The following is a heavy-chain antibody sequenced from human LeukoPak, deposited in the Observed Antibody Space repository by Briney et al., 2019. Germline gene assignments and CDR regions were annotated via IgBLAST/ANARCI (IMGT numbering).Heavy chain of an antibody. J-gene: IGHJ3*02. CDR2: IIPIFGTA. CDR1: GGTFSSYA. Sequence: ASVKVSCKASGGTFSSYAISWVRQAPGQGLEWMGGIIPIFGTANYAQKFQGRVMITADESTSTAYMELSSPRSDDTAVYYCARGLNYADAFDIWGQGTMVTVSS. CDR3: ARGLNYADAFDI. D-gene: IGHD4-11*01. V-gene: IGHV1-69*13.